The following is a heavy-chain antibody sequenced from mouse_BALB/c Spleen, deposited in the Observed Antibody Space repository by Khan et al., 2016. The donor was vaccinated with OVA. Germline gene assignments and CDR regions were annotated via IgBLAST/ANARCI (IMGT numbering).Heavy chain of an antibody. J-gene: IGHJ4*01. D-gene: IGHD2-14*01. Sequence: QVQLKESGPGLVAPSQSLSITCTVSGFSLSRYNIHWVRQPPGKGLEWLGMIWGGGGTDYNSTLKSRLSISKDNSKSQVILKMNSHQTDDSAMYFCARAYYRYDGYYAMDYWGQGTSVTVSS. CDR3: ARAYYRYDGYYAMDY. CDR2: IWGGGGT. V-gene: IGHV2-6-4*01. CDR1: GFSLSRYN.